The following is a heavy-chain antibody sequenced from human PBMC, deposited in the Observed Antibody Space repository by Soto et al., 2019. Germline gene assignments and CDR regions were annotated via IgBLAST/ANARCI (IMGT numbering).Heavy chain of an antibody. CDR2: ISGSGGST. J-gene: IGHJ4*02. V-gene: IGHV3-23*01. D-gene: IGHD3-9*01. CDR3: ANPDYDILTGYLRRAAFDS. Sequence: EVQLLESGGGLVQPGGSLRLSCAASGFTFSSFAMSWVRQAPGKGLEWVSAISGSGGSTYYADSVKGRFTISRDNSKNTLDLQVNSLGAEDTAVYYCANPDYDILTGYLRRAAFDSWGQGTLVTVSS. CDR1: GFTFSSFA.